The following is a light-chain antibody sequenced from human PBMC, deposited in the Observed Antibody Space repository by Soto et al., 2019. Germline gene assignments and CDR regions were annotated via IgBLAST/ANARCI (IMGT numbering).Light chain of an antibody. CDR3: LQHNSYP. Sequence: EIALTQSPCTLSLSPGERATLXCRASQSVSSSYLAWYQQKPGQAPRFLIYGTSRRATGIPDRFSGSGSGTDFSLTISRLEPEDFATYYCLQHNSYPFGGGTKVDI. CDR2: GTS. J-gene: IGKJ4*01. V-gene: IGKV3-20*01. CDR1: QSVSSSY.